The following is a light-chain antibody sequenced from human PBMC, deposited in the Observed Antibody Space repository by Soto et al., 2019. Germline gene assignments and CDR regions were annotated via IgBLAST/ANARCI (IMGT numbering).Light chain of an antibody. V-gene: IGKV1-13*02. CDR3: QQFNSYPRT. CDR2: DAS. J-gene: IGKJ2*02. Sequence: AIQLTQSPSSLSASVGDRVTITCRASQGISSALAWYQQKPGKAPKLLIYDASILESGGPSRFSGSGSGTDFTLTISSLQPEDFATYYCQQFNSYPRTFGQGTKLEIK. CDR1: QGISSA.